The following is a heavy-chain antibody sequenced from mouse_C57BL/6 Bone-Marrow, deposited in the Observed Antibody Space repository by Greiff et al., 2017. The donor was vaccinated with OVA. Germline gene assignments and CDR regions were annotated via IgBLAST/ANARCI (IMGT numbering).Heavy chain of an antibody. CDR3: ARRLYYGSYWYFDV. V-gene: IGHV5-12*01. CDR1: GFTFSDYY. D-gene: IGHD1-1*01. J-gene: IGHJ1*03. CDR2: ISNGGGST. Sequence: EVQGVESGGGLVQPGGSLKLSCAASGFTFSDYYMYWVRQTPVKRLEWVAYISNGGGSTYYPDTVKGRFTISRDNAKNTLYLQMSRLKSEDTAMYYCARRLYYGSYWYFDVWGTGTTVTVSS.